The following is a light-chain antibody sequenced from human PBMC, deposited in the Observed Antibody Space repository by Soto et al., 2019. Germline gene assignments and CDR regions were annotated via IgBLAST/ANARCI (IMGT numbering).Light chain of an antibody. CDR1: QSISSE. J-gene: IGKJ2*01. V-gene: IGKV3-15*01. CDR2: GAS. Sequence: EIVMTQSPATLSVSPGESATLSCRASQSISSELAWYQQKPGQPPRLLIYGASTRATGVPARFTGSGSGSDFTLTISGLQSEDFAVYYCQQGHNSPLTFGQGTRLVI. CDR3: QQGHNSPLT.